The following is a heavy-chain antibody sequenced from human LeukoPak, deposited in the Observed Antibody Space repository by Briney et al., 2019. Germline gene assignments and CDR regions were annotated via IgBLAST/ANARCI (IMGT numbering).Heavy chain of an antibody. CDR3: ARDRRVTVSDGEPVDY. Sequence: GGSLRLSCAASGFTFSSYAMHWVRQAPGKGLEWVAVISYDGSNKYYADSVKGRFTISRDNAKNSLYLQMNSLRAEDTAVYYCARDRRVTVSDGEPVDYWGQGTLVTVSS. D-gene: IGHD4-17*01. CDR1: GFTFSSYA. CDR2: ISYDGSNK. J-gene: IGHJ4*02. V-gene: IGHV3-30-3*01.